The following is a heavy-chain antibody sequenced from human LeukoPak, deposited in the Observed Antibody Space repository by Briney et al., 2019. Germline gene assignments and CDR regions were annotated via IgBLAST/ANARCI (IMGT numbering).Heavy chain of an antibody. D-gene: IGHD3-22*01. CDR1: GGSISSSNW. J-gene: IGHJ4*02. Sequence: PSGTLSLTCAVSGGSISSSNWWSWVRQPPGKGLEWIGEIYHSGSTNYNPSLKSRVTISVDKSKNQFSLKLSSVTAADTAVYYCASTGSYYDSSGYDYRGQGTLVTVSS. CDR2: IYHSGST. CDR3: ASTGSYYDSSGYDY. V-gene: IGHV4-4*02.